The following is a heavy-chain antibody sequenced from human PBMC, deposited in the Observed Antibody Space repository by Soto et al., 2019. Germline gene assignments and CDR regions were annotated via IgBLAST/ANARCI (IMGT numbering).Heavy chain of an antibody. Sequence: QVQLVQSGAEVKKPGSSVKVSCKASGGTFSSYTISWVRQAPGQGLEWMGRIIPILGIANYAQKFQGRVTITADKSTSTAYMELSSLRSEDTAVYYCARGSYDYVWGSYRAAYYYYGMDVWGQGTTVTVSS. CDR1: GGTFSSYT. J-gene: IGHJ6*02. D-gene: IGHD3-16*02. CDR3: ARGSYDYVWGSYRAAYYYYGMDV. CDR2: IIPILGIA. V-gene: IGHV1-69*02.